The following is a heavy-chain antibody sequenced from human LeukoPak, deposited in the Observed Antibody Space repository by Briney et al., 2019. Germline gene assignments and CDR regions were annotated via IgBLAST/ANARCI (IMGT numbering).Heavy chain of an antibody. CDR3: ARDMEVTMVRGVILSANWFDP. CDR2: ISSSSSNI. D-gene: IGHD3-10*01. J-gene: IGHJ5*02. CDR1: GFTFSSYS. Sequence: GGSLRLSCAASGFTFSSYSMNWVRQAPGKGLEWVSYISSSSSNIYYAGSVKGRFTISRDTAKNSLYLQMNSLRAEDTAVYYCARDMEVTMVRGVILSANWFDPWGQGTLVTVSS. V-gene: IGHV3-48*01.